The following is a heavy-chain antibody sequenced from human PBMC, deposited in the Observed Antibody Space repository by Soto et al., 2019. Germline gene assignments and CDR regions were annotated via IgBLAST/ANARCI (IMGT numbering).Heavy chain of an antibody. J-gene: IGHJ4*02. D-gene: IGHD3-3*01. Sequence: EVQLVESGGGLAQPGGSLRLSCAASGFSISSYWMHWVRQGPGKGLVWVSRINGDGSSTSYADSVKGRFTISRDNAKNTLFLQMNSLRGEDTAVYYCAMETEWSPHNWGQGTLVTVSS. V-gene: IGHV3-74*01. CDR1: GFSISSYW. CDR3: AMETEWSPHN. CDR2: INGDGSST.